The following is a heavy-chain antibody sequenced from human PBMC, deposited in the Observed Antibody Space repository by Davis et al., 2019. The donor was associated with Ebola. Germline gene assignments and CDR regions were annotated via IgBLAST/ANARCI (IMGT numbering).Heavy chain of an antibody. CDR2: INHSGST. V-gene: IGHV4-34*01. CDR1: GGSFSGYY. D-gene: IGHD5-12*01. Sequence: GSLRLSCAVYGGSFSGYYWSWIRQPPGKGLEWIGEINHSGSTNYNPSLKSRVTISVDTSKNQFSLKLSSVTAADTAVYYCARGGKWLPYSPWGQGTLVTVSS. CDR3: ARGGKWLPYSP. J-gene: IGHJ5*02.